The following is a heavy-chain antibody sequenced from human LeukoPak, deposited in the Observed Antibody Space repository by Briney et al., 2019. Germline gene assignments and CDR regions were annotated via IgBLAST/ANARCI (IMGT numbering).Heavy chain of an antibody. Sequence: SEPLSLTCTVSGGSLSNYFWRWSRQPPGKGLEWLGYNYYSGSTNYNPSLKSRVTISVDTSKNQFSLKLSSVTAANTAVYYGARRLESIAVAGYQTDAFDIWGRGRTATVSS. CDR1: GGSLSNYF. J-gene: IGHJ3*02. CDR2: NYYSGST. CDR3: ARRLESIAVAGYQTDAFDI. V-gene: IGHV4-59*08. D-gene: IGHD6-19*01.